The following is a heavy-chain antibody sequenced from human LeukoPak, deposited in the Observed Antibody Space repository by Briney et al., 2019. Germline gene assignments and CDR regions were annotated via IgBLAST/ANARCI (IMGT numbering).Heavy chain of an antibody. Sequence: GGSLRLSCEASGFTFNSYEMNWVRQAPGKGLEWISYISNSGTSIYYSDSVKGRFTISRDNSKNTMYLQMNSLRAEDTAVYYCAKRIQSAMAMGYWGQGTLVTVSS. V-gene: IGHV3-48*03. D-gene: IGHD5-18*01. J-gene: IGHJ4*02. CDR3: AKRIQSAMAMGY. CDR1: GFTFNSYE. CDR2: ISNSGTSI.